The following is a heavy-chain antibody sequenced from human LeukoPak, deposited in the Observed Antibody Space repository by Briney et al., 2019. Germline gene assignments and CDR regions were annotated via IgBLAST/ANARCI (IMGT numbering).Heavy chain of an antibody. J-gene: IGHJ5*02. CDR2: IYTSGST. V-gene: IGHV4-61*02. CDR1: GGSISSGSYY. Sequence: SETLSLTWTVAGGSISSGSYYWSWIREPAGKGLEWIGRIYTSGSTNYNPSLKIRFTMSVDTSKNQFSLKLSSVTAADTAVYYCARRITMTYDSWFDLWGQGTLVTVSS. CDR3: ARRITMTYDSWFDL. D-gene: IGHD3-22*01.